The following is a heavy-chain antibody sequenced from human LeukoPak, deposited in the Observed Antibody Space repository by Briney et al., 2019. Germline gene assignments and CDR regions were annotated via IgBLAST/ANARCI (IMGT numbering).Heavy chain of an antibody. D-gene: IGHD2-15*01. V-gene: IGHV3-48*04. J-gene: IGHJ6*03. CDR1: GFTFSSYW. CDR2: ISSSGSTI. CDR3: ASGHCSGGSCYGANYYYYYMDV. Sequence: GGSLRLSCAASGFTFSSYWMSWVRQAPGKGLEWVSYISSSGSTIYYADSVKGRFTISRDNAKNSLYLQMNSLRAEDTAVYYCASGHCSGGSCYGANYYYYYMDVWGKGTTVTVSS.